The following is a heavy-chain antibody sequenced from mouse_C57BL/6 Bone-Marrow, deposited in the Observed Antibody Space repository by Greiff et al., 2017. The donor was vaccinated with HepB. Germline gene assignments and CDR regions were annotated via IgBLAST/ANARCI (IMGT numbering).Heavy chain of an antibody. V-gene: IGHV1-81*01. CDR1: GYTFTSYG. CDR2: IYPRSGNT. J-gene: IGHJ2*01. Sequence: VKLVESGAELARPGASVKLSCKASGYTFTSYGISWVKQRTGQGLEWIGDIYPRSGNTYYNEKFKGKATLTADKSSSTAYMELRSLTSEDSAGYFCARHYDYRYWGQGTTLTVSS. CDR3: ARHYDYRY. D-gene: IGHD2-4*01.